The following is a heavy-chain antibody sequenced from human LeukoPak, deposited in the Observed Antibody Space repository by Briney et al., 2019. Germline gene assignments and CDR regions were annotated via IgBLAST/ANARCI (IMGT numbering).Heavy chain of an antibody. V-gene: IGHV1-18*01. CDR2: ISGYKGDT. J-gene: IGHJ4*02. Sequence: ASVKVSCKAFAFSFISFGFNWVRQAPGQGLEWMGWISGYKGDTKYAQKFQGRVTMTTDTSTSTAYMELRSLRSDDTAVYYCARGTWETAARPYSFDTWGQGTLVTVTS. CDR3: ARGTWETAARPYSFDT. CDR1: AFSFISFG. D-gene: IGHD1-26*01.